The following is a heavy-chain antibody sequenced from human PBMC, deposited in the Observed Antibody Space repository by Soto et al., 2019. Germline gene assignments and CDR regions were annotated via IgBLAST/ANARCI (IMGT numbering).Heavy chain of an antibody. CDR2: TYYRSKWYN. V-gene: IGHV6-1*01. CDR1: GDSVSSNSAA. J-gene: IGHJ5*02. CDR3: AREVPTYCSGGSCYGRWFDP. Sequence: SQTLSLTCAISGDSVSSNSAAWNWIRQSPSRGLEWLGRTYYRSKWYNDYAVSVKSRITINPDTSKNQFSLQLNSVTPEDTAVYYCAREVPTYCSGGSCYGRWFDPWGQGTLVTVSS. D-gene: IGHD2-15*01.